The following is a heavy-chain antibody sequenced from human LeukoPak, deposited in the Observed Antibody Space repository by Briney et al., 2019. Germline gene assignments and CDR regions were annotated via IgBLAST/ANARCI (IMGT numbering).Heavy chain of an antibody. Sequence: SETLSLTCTVSGGSISSYYWSWIRQPPGKGLEWIGYIYYSGSTNYNPSLKSRVTISVDTSKNQFSLKLSSVTAADTAVYYCARYYCSGTCYHFDYWGQGTLVTVSS. J-gene: IGHJ4*02. CDR1: GGSISSYY. V-gene: IGHV4-59*08. CDR3: ARYYCSGTCYHFDY. CDR2: IYYSGST. D-gene: IGHD2-2*01.